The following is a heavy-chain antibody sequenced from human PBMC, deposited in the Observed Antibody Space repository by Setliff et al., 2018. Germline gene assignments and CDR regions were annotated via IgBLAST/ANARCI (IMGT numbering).Heavy chain of an antibody. J-gene: IGHJ6*02. CDR3: ARDRQWLVHGYYYYGMDV. CDR1: GGSFSTYY. CDR2: INHSGST. D-gene: IGHD6-19*01. Sequence: SETLSLTCAVYGGSFSTYYWIWIRQPPGKGLEWIGGINHSGSTNYNPSLKSRVTISVDTSKNQFSLKLSSVTAADTAVYYCARDRQWLVHGYYYYGMDVWGQGTTVTVSS. V-gene: IGHV4-34*01.